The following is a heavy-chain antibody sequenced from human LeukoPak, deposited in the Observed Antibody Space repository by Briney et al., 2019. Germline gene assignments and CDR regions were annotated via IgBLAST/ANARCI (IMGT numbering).Heavy chain of an antibody. J-gene: IGHJ5*02. CDR3: ARYSSISGWFDP. D-gene: IGHD6-13*01. CDR1: GGSINSYY. CDR2: IYYSGST. Sequence: PSETLSLTCTVSGGSINSYYWSWIRQPPGKGLEWIGYIYYSGSTNYNPSLKTRVTISVDTSKNQFSLKLSSVTAADTGVYYCARYSSISGWFDPWGQGTLVTVSS. V-gene: IGHV4-59*08.